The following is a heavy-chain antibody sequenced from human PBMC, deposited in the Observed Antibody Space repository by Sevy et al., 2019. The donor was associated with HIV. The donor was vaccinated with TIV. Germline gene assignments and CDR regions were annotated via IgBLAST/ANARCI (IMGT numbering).Heavy chain of an antibody. Sequence: GGSLRLSCAASGFTFSSYAMSWVRQAPGKGLEWVSAISGSGGSTYYADSVKGRFTISRDNSKNTLYLQMNSLRAEDTAVYYCANVDYYDSSGYFGPRDYWGQGTLVTVSS. D-gene: IGHD3-22*01. CDR1: GFTFSSYA. V-gene: IGHV3-23*01. CDR2: ISGSGGST. CDR3: ANVDYYDSSGYFGPRDY. J-gene: IGHJ4*02.